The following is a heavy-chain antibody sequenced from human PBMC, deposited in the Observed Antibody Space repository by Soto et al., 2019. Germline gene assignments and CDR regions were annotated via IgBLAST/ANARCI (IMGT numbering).Heavy chain of an antibody. D-gene: IGHD3-16*01. V-gene: IGHV1-69*02. CDR2: IIPILGET. J-gene: IGHJ6*02. Sequence: QVQLVQSGAEVKKPGSSVRVSCKASGTIFSSYTISWVRQAPGQGLEWMGRIIPILGETNSAQKFQGRVTLXXDKSTNTAYMQLTSLRLEDTAVYYCARCLGGRMDDWGQGTTVTVSS. CDR3: ARCLGGRMDD. CDR1: GTIFSSYT.